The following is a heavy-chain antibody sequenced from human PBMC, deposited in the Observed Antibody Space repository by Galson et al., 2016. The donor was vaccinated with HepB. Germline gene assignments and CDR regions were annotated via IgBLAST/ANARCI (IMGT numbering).Heavy chain of an antibody. D-gene: IGHD3-10*01. Sequence: CAISGDSVSNNNAGWYWIRQSPSRGLECLGRTFYRSNWQNDYAESVNIRISINADTAKNEFSLHLRSVTPEDTGVYYCARSYLLGRGFGWWGPGTPVTVSS. CDR2: TFYRSNWQN. CDR3: ARSYLLGRGFGW. V-gene: IGHV6-1*01. CDR1: GDSVSNNNAG. J-gene: IGHJ4*02.